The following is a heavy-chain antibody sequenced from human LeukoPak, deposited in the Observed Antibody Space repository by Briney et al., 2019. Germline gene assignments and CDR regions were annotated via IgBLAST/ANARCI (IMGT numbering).Heavy chain of an antibody. CDR1: GGSFSGYY. D-gene: IGHD4-17*01. J-gene: IGHJ4*02. CDR3: ARLRSYYGDYYFDY. CDR2: INHSGST. Sequence: SETLSLTCAVSGGSFSGYYWSWIRQPPGKGLEWIGEINHSGSTNYNPSLKSRVTISVDTSKNQFSLKLSSVTAADTAVYYCARLRSYYGDYYFDYWGQGTLVTVSS. V-gene: IGHV4-34*01.